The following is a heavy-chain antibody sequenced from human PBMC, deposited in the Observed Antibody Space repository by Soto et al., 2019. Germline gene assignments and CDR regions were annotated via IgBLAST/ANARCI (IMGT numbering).Heavy chain of an antibody. J-gene: IGHJ6*02. Sequence: PSETLSLTCAVSGGSISSSNWWSWVRQPPGKGLEWIGEIYHSGSTNYNPSLKSRVTISVDKYKNQFSLKLSSVTAADTAVYYCARDLPRRGLYYYYGADVWGQGTTVTVSS. D-gene: IGHD6-25*01. V-gene: IGHV4-4*02. CDR3: ARDLPRRGLYYYYGADV. CDR2: IYHSGST. CDR1: GGSISSSNW.